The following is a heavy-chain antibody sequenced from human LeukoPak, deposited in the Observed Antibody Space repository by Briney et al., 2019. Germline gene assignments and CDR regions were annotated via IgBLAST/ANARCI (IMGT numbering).Heavy chain of an antibody. J-gene: IGHJ6*02. V-gene: IGHV3-48*01. Sequence: PGGSLRLSCAASGFSFSRHAMNWVRQAPGKGLEWISHISGGSDIIEYADSVRGRFTISRDNGRGSLYLQMNSLRAEDTAIYYCAKLTSASGAYGVDVWGQGTTVTVSS. D-gene: IGHD3-10*01. CDR1: GFSFSRHA. CDR3: AKLTSASGAYGVDV. CDR2: ISGGSDII.